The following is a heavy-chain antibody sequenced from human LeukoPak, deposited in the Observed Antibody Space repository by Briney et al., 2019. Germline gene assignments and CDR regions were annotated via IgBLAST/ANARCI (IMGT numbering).Heavy chain of an antibody. CDR3: ARGIWGSYSQFPDY. Sequence: GGSLRLSCAASGFTFSSYDMHWVRQATGKGLEWVSAIGTAGDTYYPGSVKGRFTISRENAKNSLYLQMNSLRAGDTAVYYCARGIWGSYSQFPDYWGQGTLVTVSS. D-gene: IGHD3-16*01. CDR2: IGTAGDT. CDR1: GFTFSSYD. J-gene: IGHJ4*02. V-gene: IGHV3-13*01.